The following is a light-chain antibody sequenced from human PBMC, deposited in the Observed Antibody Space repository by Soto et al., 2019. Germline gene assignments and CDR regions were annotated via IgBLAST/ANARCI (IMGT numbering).Light chain of an antibody. CDR1: QRISSSY. V-gene: IGKV3-20*01. CDR3: QQYGVSPPWT. J-gene: IGKJ1*01. Sequence: EIVLTQSPGTLSLSPGERATLSCRASQRISSSYLAWYQQKPGQAPRLLIYGASTRATGIPDRFSGGGSGTDFTLTIDRLEPEDFAVYYCQQYGVSPPWTFSQGTKVEIK. CDR2: GAS.